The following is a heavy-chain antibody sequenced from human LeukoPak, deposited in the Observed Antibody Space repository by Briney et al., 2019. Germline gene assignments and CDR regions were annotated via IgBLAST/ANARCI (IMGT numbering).Heavy chain of an antibody. D-gene: IGHD3-16*01. J-gene: IGHJ4*02. V-gene: IGHV3-15*01. CDR3: TTTGGSEARHSKN. Sequence: PGGSLRLSCAASGFTFSNAWMSWVRQAPGKGLEWVGRIKSKTDGGTTDYAAPVKGRFTISRDDSKNTLYLQMNSLKTEDTAVYYCTTTGGSEARHSKNWGQGTLVTVSS. CDR2: IKSKTDGGTT. CDR1: GFTFSNAW.